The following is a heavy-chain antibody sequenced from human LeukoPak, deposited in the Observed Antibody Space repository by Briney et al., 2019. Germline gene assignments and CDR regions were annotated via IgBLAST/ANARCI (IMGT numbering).Heavy chain of an antibody. D-gene: IGHD4-23*01. CDR1: GGTFSSYS. V-gene: IGHV1-69*04. Sequence: ASVKVSCKASGGTFSSYSISWVRQAPGQGLEWIRRIIPLLDITKYAQNFQGRVTITAERSTSTAYMELASLRSEDTAIYYCARGGTRWYFDYWGQGTLVTVSS. CDR3: ARGGTRWYFDY. CDR2: IIPLLDIT. J-gene: IGHJ4*02.